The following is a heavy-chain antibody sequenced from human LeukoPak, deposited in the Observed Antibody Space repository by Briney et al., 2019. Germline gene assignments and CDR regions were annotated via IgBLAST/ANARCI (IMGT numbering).Heavy chain of an antibody. J-gene: IGHJ3*02. CDR3: AKFGSGWYYGASDI. Sequence: GESLRLSCAASGFTFSSYAMSWVRQAPWKGPEWVSGISSSGGSTYYADSVRGRFTISRDNSKNTLFLQMNSLRAEDTAVYYCAKFGSGWYYGASDIWGQGTMVTISS. CDR1: GFTFSSYA. V-gene: IGHV3-23*01. D-gene: IGHD6-19*01. CDR2: ISSSGGST.